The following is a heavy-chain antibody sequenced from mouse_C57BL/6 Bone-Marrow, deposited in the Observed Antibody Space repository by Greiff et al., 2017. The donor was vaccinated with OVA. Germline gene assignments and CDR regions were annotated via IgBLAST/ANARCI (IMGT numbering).Heavy chain of an antibody. CDR2: IYPGDGDT. V-gene: IGHV1-82*01. Sequence: QVQLQQSGPELVKPGASVKISCKASGYAFSSSWMNWVKQRPGKGLEWIGRIYPGDGDTNYNGKLKGKATLTAYKSYSTAYMHISSLTSEDSAVYFCARSIYYGNNGWNYFDYWGQGTTLTVSS. J-gene: IGHJ2*01. CDR3: ARSIYYGNNGWNYFDY. D-gene: IGHD2-1*01. CDR1: GYAFSSSW.